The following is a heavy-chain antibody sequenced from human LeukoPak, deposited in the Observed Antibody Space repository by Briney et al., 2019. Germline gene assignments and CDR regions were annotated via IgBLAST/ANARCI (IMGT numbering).Heavy chain of an antibody. D-gene: IGHD2-2*01. CDR2: IYWDDDK. J-gene: IGHJ5*02. Sequence: SGPTLVKPTQTLTLTCTFSGFSLSTSGVGVGWIRQPPGKALEWLALIYWDDDKRYSPSLKSRLTITKDTSKNQVVLTMTNMDPVDTATYYCAHSRTYCTSTNCYVGNWFDPWGQGTLVTVSS. CDR1: GFSLSTSGVG. CDR3: AHSRTYCTSTNCYVGNWFDP. V-gene: IGHV2-5*02.